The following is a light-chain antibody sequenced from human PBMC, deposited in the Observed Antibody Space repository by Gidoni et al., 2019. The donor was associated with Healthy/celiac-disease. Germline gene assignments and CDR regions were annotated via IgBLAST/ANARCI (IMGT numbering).Light chain of an antibody. V-gene: IGKV3-20*01. CDR3: QQYGSSPPYT. CDR2: GAS. CDR1: QSVSSSY. J-gene: IGKJ2*01. Sequence: EILLTQSPGTLSLSPGESATLSCRASQSVSSSYLAWYQQKPGQAPRLLIYGASSRANGIPDRFSGSGSGTDFTITISRLEPEDFAVYYCQQYGSSPPYTFGQGTKLEIK.